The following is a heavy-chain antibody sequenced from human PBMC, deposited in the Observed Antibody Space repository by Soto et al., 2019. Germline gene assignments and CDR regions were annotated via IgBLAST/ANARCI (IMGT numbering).Heavy chain of an antibody. V-gene: IGHV4-4*07. Sequence: SETLSLTCTVSGGSIRSYYWSWIRQPAGKPLEWIGRIYTSGTTNYNPSLKSRVTMSVDTSKNQFSLNLSSVTAADTAVYYCAREGASGFGMDVWGKGTTVTVSS. J-gene: IGHJ6*04. CDR3: AREGASGFGMDV. CDR2: IYTSGTT. D-gene: IGHD1-26*01. CDR1: GGSIRSYY.